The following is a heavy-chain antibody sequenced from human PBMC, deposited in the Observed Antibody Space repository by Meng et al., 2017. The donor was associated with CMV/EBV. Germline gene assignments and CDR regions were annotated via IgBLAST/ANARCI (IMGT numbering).Heavy chain of an antibody. Sequence: GQLQPLGAGLLKPSETLSLICAVYGGSLSGYYWSWIRQPPGKGLEWIGEINHSGSTNYNPSLKSRVTISVDTSKNQFSLKLSSVTAADTAVYYCARGGIAAAGPFDYWGQGTLVTVSS. D-gene: IGHD6-13*01. CDR3: ARGGIAAAGPFDY. CDR2: INHSGST. J-gene: IGHJ4*02. V-gene: IGHV4-34*01. CDR1: GGSLSGYY.